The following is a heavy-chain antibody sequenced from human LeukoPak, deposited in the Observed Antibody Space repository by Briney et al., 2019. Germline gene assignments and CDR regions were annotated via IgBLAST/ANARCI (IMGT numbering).Heavy chain of an antibody. CDR1: GFTFSSYS. CDR3: AGGDGDYVVMGY. CDR2: ISSSSSAI. V-gene: IGHV3-48*04. J-gene: IGHJ4*02. Sequence: GGSLRLSCAASGFTFSSYSMNWVRQAPGKGLEWVSYISSSSSAIYYADSVKGRFTISRDNAKNSLYLQMNSLRAEDTAVYYCAGGDGDYVVMGYWGQGTLVTVSS. D-gene: IGHD4-17*01.